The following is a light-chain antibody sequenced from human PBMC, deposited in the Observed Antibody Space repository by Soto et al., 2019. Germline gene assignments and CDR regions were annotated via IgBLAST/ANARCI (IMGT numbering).Light chain of an antibody. CDR3: QQYYSTSLT. V-gene: IGKV4-1*01. CDR1: RSVLYSSNNKNY. J-gene: IGKJ4*01. Sequence: DIVMTQSPDSLAVSLGERATINCKSSRSVLYSSNNKNYLAWYQQKPGQPPKLLIYCASTRESGVPDRFSGSGSGKDFTLTISSLQAEDVAVYYCQQYYSTSLTFGGGTKGEIK. CDR2: CAS.